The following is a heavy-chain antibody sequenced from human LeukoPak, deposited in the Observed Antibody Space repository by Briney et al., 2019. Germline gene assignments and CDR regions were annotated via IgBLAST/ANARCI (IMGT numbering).Heavy chain of an antibody. D-gene: IGHD3-10*01. V-gene: IGHV4-4*07. CDR3: ARGPKGSGSYYKWFDP. CDR1: GGSISRYY. Sequence: SETLSLTCTVSGGSISRYYWSWIRQPAGKGLEWIGRIYTSGSTNYNPSLKSRVTMSVDTSKNQFSLKLSSVTAADTAVYYCARGPKGSGSYYKWFDPWGQGTLVTVSS. CDR2: IYTSGST. J-gene: IGHJ5*02.